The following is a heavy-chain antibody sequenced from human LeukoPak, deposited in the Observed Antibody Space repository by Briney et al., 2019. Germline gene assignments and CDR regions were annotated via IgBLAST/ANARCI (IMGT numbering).Heavy chain of an antibody. V-gene: IGHV3-23*01. CDR1: GFTFSSYA. D-gene: IGHD3-22*01. Sequence: GGSLRLSCAASGFTFSSYAMSWVRQAPGQGLEWVSAISGSGGSTYYADSVKGRCTISRDNSKNTLYLQMNSLRAEDTAVYYCAKLPLRYGSSGYFDYWGQGTLVTVSS. J-gene: IGHJ4*02. CDR3: AKLPLRYGSSGYFDY. CDR2: ISGSGGST.